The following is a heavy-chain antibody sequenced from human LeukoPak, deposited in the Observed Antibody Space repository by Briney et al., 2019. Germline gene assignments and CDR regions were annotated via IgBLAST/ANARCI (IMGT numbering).Heavy chain of an antibody. CDR2: ISYSEST. CDR3: ARGYSSGWTNYYYYGMDV. D-gene: IGHD6-19*01. Sequence: PSETLSLTCTVSGVSIRSHYWIWIRQPPGKGLEWIGHISYSESTNYNPSLKSRVTISVDTSKNQFSLKLSSVTAADTAVYYCARGYSSGWTNYYYYGMDVWGQGTLVTVSS. V-gene: IGHV4-59*11. J-gene: IGHJ6*02. CDR1: GVSIRSHY.